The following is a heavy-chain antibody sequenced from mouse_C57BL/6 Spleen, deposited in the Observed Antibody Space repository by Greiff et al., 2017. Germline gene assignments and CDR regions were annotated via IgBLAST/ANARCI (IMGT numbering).Heavy chain of an antibody. CDR1: GYTFTSYW. J-gene: IGHJ4*01. V-gene: IGHV1-69*01. CDR3: ARSRDYPYYAMDY. Sequence: QVQLQQPGAELVMPGASVKLSCKASGYTFTSYWMHWVKQRPGQGLEWIGEIDPSDSYTNYNQKFKGKSTLTVDKSSSTAYMQLSSLTSEDSAVYYCARSRDYPYYAMDYWGQGTSVTVSS. D-gene: IGHD2-4*01. CDR2: IDPSDSYT.